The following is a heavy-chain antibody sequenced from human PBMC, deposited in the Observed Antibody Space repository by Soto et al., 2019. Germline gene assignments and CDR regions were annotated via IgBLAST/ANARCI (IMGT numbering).Heavy chain of an antibody. D-gene: IGHD3-9*01. Sequence: QVQLVESGGGVVQPGRSLRLSCASSGFTFSGYGMHWVRQAPGKGLEWVAVISYDGSNKYYADSVKGRFTISRDNSKNTLYLQMNSLRAEDTAVYYCAKEGSYDILTGDYYYGMDVWGQGTTVTVSS. CDR3: AKEGSYDILTGDYYYGMDV. CDR1: GFTFSGYG. CDR2: ISYDGSNK. V-gene: IGHV3-30*18. J-gene: IGHJ6*02.